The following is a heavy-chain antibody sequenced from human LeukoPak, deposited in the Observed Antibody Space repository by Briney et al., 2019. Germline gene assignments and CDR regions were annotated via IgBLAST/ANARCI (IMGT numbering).Heavy chain of an antibody. Sequence: GALRLSCAASGFTFSSYGMHWVRQAPGKGLEWVAVISYDGSNKYYADSVKGRFTISRDNSKNTLYLQMNSLRAEDTAVYYCAKDPDGMDVWGQGTTVTVSS. J-gene: IGHJ6*02. CDR2: ISYDGSNK. CDR1: GFTFSSYG. V-gene: IGHV3-30*18. CDR3: AKDPDGMDV.